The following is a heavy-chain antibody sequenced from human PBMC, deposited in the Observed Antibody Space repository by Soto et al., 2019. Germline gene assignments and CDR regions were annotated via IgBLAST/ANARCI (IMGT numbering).Heavy chain of an antibody. CDR3: AKDLLLWFGELLYPDY. CDR1: GFTFSSYG. CDR2: ISYDGSNK. Sequence: LRLSCAASGFTFSSYGMHWVRQAPGKGLEWVAVISYDGSNKYYADSVKGRFTISRDNSKNTLYLQMNSLRAEDTAVYYCAKDLLLWFGELLYPDYWGQGTLVTVS. V-gene: IGHV3-30*18. D-gene: IGHD3-10*01. J-gene: IGHJ4*02.